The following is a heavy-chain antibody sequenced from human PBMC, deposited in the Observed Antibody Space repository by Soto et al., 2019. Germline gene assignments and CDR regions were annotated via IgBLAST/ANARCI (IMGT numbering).Heavy chain of an antibody. J-gene: IGHJ5*02. Sequence: QVTLKESGPVLVKPTETLTLTCTVSGFSLSNARMGVSWIRQPPGKALEWLAHIFSNDEKSYSTSLKSRLTISKDTSKSQVVLTMTNMDPVDTATYYCARMRYDILTGYSPEGWFDPWGQGTLVTVSS. V-gene: IGHV2-26*01. CDR1: GFSLSNARMG. CDR3: ARMRYDILTGYSPEGWFDP. D-gene: IGHD3-9*01. CDR2: IFSNDEK.